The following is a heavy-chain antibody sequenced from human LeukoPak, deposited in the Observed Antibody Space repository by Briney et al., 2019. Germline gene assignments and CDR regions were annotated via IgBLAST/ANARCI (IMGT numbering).Heavy chain of an antibody. Sequence: SQTLSLTCAISGDSVSSNSAAWNWIRQSPSRGLEWLGRTYYRSKWYNDYAVSVKSRITINPDTSKNQFSLQLNSVTPEDTAVYYCARDGPSSGSWMGPFGYWGQGTLVTVSS. V-gene: IGHV6-1*01. D-gene: IGHD1-26*01. CDR3: ARDGPSSGSWMGPFGY. CDR2: TYYRSKWYN. J-gene: IGHJ4*02. CDR1: GDSVSSNSAA.